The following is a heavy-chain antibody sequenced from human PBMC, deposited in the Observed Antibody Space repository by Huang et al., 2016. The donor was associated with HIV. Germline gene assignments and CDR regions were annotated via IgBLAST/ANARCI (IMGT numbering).Heavy chain of an antibody. CDR3: ARGTAAAHSDY. V-gene: IGHV4-34*01. Sequence: QVQLQQWGAGLLKPSETLSLTCAVYGGSFSGYNWSWIRQSPGKGLEWIGESNHSGNTNYNPSLKSRVTISVDTSKNQFSLKLSSVTAADTAVYYCARGTAAAHSDYWGQGTLVTVYS. CDR2: SNHSGNT. CDR1: GGSFSGYN. D-gene: IGHD6-13*01. J-gene: IGHJ4*02.